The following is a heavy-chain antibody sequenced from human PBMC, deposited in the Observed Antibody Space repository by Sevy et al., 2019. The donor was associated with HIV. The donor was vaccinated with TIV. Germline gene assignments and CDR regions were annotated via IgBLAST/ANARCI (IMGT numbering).Heavy chain of an antibody. V-gene: IGHV3-23*01. CDR3: AKTGILTGYYNY. J-gene: IGHJ4*02. D-gene: IGHD3-9*01. CDR2: ISGSGGST. Sequence: GESLKISCAASGFTFSSYAMSWVRQAPGKGLEWVSAISGSGGSTYYADSVKGRFTISRDNSKNTLYLQMNSLRAEDTALYYCAKTGILTGYYNYWGQGTLVTVSS. CDR1: GFTFSSYA.